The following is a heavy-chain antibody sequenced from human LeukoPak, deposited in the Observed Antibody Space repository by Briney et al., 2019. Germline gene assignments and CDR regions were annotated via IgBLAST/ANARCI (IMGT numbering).Heavy chain of an antibody. J-gene: IGHJ6*03. Sequence: PSETLSLTCTVSGGSISSYYWSWIRQPAGKGLEWIGRIHTSGSTNYNPSLKSRVTISVDKSKNQFSLKLSSVTAADTAVYYCAREPRLHYCYYYYMDVWGKGTTVTVSS. CDR2: IHTSGST. V-gene: IGHV4-4*07. CDR3: AREPRLHYCYYYYMDV. CDR1: GGSISSYY.